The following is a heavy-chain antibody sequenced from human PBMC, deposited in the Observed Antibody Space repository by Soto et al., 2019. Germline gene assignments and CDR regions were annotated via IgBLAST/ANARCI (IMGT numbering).Heavy chain of an antibody. J-gene: IGHJ6*02. Sequence: ASVKVSCKASGYTFTSYYIHWVRQAPGQGLEWMGIINPSGGSTSYAQKFQGRVTMTRDTSTSTVYMELSSLRSEDTAVYYCARDQIRSYYYYGMDVWGQGTTVTVSS. CDR3: ARDQIRSYYYYGMDV. CDR2: INPSGGST. CDR1: GYTFTSYY. V-gene: IGHV1-46*01.